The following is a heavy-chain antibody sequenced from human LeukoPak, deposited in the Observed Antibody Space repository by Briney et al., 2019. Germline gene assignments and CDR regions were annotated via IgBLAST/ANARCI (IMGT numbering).Heavy chain of an antibody. Sequence: GGSLRLSCAASGFTFSSYAMSWVRQAPGKGLEWVSAISGSGGSTYYADSVKGRLTISRDNSKNTLYLQMNSLRAEDTAVYYCAKIFGVVIINDAFDIWGQGTMVTVSS. J-gene: IGHJ3*02. CDR2: ISGSGGST. CDR1: GFTFSSYA. V-gene: IGHV3-23*01. CDR3: AKIFGVVIINDAFDI. D-gene: IGHD3-3*01.